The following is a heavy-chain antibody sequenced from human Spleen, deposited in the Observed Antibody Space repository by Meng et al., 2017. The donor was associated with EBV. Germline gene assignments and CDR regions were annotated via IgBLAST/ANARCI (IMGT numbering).Heavy chain of an antibody. J-gene: IGHJ4*02. CDR1: GFTSSSYG. CDR2: ISYDGSNK. CDR3: AKGPGVTPID. D-gene: IGHD4-23*01. V-gene: IGHV3-30*18. Sequence: QVHLVESGGGVVQPGRSLRLSCAVSGFTSSSYGMNWVRQAPGKGLEWVAVISYDGSNKYYADSVKGRFTISRDNSKNTLYLQMNSLRPEDTAVYYCAKGPGVTPIDWGQGTLVTVSS.